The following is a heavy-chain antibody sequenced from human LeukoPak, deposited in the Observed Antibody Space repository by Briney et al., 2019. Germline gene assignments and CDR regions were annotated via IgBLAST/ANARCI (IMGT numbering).Heavy chain of an antibody. J-gene: IGHJ4*02. D-gene: IGHD5-24*01. CDR3: ARDGGWLQFDY. Sequence: PGGSLRLSCAASGFTFSSYWISWVRQAPGKGLEWVANIKEDGSVKYYLDSVKGRVTISRDNVKNSLYLQMNSLRAEDTAVYYCARDGGWLQFDYWGQGTLVTVS. CDR1: GFTFSSYW. CDR2: IKEDGSVK. V-gene: IGHV3-7*01.